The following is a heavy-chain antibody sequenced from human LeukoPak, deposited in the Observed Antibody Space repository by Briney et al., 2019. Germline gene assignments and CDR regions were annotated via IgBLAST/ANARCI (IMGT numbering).Heavy chain of an antibody. J-gene: IGHJ3*02. V-gene: IGHV4-4*07. CDR3: ARTQKGTFDI. Sequence: SETLSLTCAVSGGSIISNYWSWIRQPAGKGLEWIGRIYISGGTIYNPSLKSRVTMSVDTSKNQFSLRLSSVIAADTAVYYCARTQKGTFDIWGQGTMVTVSS. CDR2: IYISGGT. D-gene: IGHD3-10*01. CDR1: GGSIISNY.